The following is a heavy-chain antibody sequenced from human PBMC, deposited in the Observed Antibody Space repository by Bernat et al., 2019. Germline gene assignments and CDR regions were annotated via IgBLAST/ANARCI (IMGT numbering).Heavy chain of an antibody. CDR3: ARLGSSWSFDY. D-gene: IGHD6-13*01. V-gene: IGHV3-33*01. CDR2: IWYDGNNK. CDR1: GFTFNNYG. Sequence: QVQLVESGGGVVQPGRSLRLSCAASGFTFNNYGMHWVRQVPGKGLEWVAVIWYDGNNKYYADSVKGRFTISRDNSKNTLYLQMNSLGAEDTAVYYCARLGSSWSFDYGGQGTLVTVSS. J-gene: IGHJ4*02.